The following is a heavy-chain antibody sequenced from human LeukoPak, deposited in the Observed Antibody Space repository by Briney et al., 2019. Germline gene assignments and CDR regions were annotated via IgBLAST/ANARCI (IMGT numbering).Heavy chain of an antibody. J-gene: IGHJ4*02. D-gene: IGHD3-3*01. CDR1: GGSVINTNW. CDR3: AREGGFYRPLDY. Sequence: SETLSLTCGVSGGSVINTNWWTWVRQPPGKGLEWIGEVHLDGRTNYNPSLESRLTMSVDVSENQVPLKLTSVTAADTAVYYCAREGGFYRPLDYSGQGTLVTVSS. V-gene: IGHV4-4*02. CDR2: VHLDGRT.